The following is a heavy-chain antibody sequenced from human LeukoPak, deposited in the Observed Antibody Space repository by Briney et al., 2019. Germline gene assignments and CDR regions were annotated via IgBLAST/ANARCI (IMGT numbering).Heavy chain of an antibody. J-gene: IGHJ4*02. V-gene: IGHV4-39*07. CDR2: INHSGST. Sequence: SSETLSLTCTVSGGSISSGSYYWSWIRQPPGKGLEWIGEINHSGSTNYDPSLKSRVTISVDTSKNQFSLKLSSVTAADTAVYYCARLLVTAISYYFDYWGQGTLVTVSP. CDR3: ARLLVTAISYYFDY. CDR1: GGSISSGSYY. D-gene: IGHD2-21*02.